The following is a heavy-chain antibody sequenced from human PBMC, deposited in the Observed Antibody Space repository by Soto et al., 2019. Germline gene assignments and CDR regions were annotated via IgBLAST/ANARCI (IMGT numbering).Heavy chain of an antibody. D-gene: IGHD4-4*01. CDR2: INPIGGRT. CDR3: AREPYSKEFDP. J-gene: IGHJ5*02. CDR1: GYTFTSYY. V-gene: IGHV1-46*01. Sequence: ASVKVSCKASGYTFTSYYMHWVRQAPGQGLEWMGIINPIGGRTSYAQKFQGRVTITGDTSTSTAYMELSSLRSEDTAVYYCAREPYSKEFDPWGQGTLVTVSS.